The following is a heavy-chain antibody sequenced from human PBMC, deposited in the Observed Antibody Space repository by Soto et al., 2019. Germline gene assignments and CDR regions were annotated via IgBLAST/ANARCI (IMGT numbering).Heavy chain of an antibody. Sequence: QVQLVQSGAEVKKPGSSVKVSCKASGGTFASYAVSWVRQAPGQGLEWMGGIIPVFGSTNYAQNFQDRVTFTADEYTGTVYMELTSLRSEDTAVYYCARDGGLGEISTMGDYWGQGTLVTVSS. V-gene: IGHV1-69*01. CDR2: IIPVFGST. CDR1: GGTFASYA. J-gene: IGHJ4*02. D-gene: IGHD3-10*01. CDR3: ARDGGLGEISTMGDY.